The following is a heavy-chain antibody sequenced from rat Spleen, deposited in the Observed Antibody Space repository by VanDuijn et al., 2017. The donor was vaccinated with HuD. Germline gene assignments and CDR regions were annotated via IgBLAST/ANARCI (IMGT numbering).Heavy chain of an antibody. CDR2: ISYSGVT. D-gene: IGHD1-2*01. J-gene: IGHJ3*01. CDR1: GYSITSNY. CDR3: AAYYNTYAFSY. V-gene: IGHV3-1*01. Sequence: EVQLQESGPGLVKPSQSLSLTCSVTGYSITSNYWGWIRRFPGSKMEWLGYISYSGVTNYNPSLTTRISITRDTSKNQFFLQLQSVTTEDTAEYYCAAYYNTYAFSYWGQGTLVTVSS.